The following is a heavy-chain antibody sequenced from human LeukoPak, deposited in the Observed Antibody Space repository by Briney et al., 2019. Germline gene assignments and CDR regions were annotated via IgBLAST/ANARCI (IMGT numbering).Heavy chain of an antibody. J-gene: IGHJ6*02. CDR2: IWYDGSNK. CDR1: GFTFSSYG. CDR3: ARVGGRYGSGVRDYYYYYGMDV. Sequence: PGGSLRLSCAASGFTFSSYGMHWVRQAPGKGLEWVAVIWYDGSNKYYADSVKGRFTISRDNSKNTLYLQMNSLRAEDTAVYYCARVGGRYGSGVRDYYYYYGMDVWGQGTTVTVFS. D-gene: IGHD3-10*01. V-gene: IGHV3-33*01.